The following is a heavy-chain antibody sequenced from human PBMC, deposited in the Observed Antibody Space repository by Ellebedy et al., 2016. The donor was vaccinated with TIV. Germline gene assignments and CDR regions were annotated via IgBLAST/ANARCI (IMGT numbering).Heavy chain of an antibody. CDR2: IRSKAYGGTT. J-gene: IGHJ4*02. D-gene: IGHD5-18*01. CDR3: ARDLDTAAN. Sequence: PGGSLRLSCTASGFTFGDYPMSWFRQGPGKGLEWVGFIRSKAYGGTTEYAASVKGRFTISRDDSKSIAYLQMNNLRTEDTAIYYCARDLDTAANWGQGTLVTVSS. V-gene: IGHV3-49*03. CDR1: GFTFGDYP.